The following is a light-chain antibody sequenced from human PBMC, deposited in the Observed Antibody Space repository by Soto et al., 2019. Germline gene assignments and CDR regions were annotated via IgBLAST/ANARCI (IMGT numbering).Light chain of an antibody. J-gene: IGKJ1*01. CDR2: DAS. Sequence: EIVLTQSPATLSLSPGERANLSCRSSQSVGSSLAWYQQRPGQAPRLLIYDASTRATGIPARFSGSGFGTEFTLTISSLQSEDFAVYYCQQYNNWPPWTVGQGTKVDI. CDR3: QQYNNWPPWT. V-gene: IGKV3-15*01. CDR1: QSVGSS.